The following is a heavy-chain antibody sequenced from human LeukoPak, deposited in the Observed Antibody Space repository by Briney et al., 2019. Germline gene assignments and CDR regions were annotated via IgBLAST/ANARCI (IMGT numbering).Heavy chain of an antibody. CDR3: ARLPPIEMATFYNWFDP. V-gene: IGHV5-10-1*01. CDR2: IDPSDSYT. J-gene: IGHJ5*02. D-gene: IGHD5-24*01. CDR1: GYSFTSYW. Sequence: GESLKISCKGSGYSFTSYWISWVRQMPGKGLEWMGRIDPSDSYTNYSPSFQGHVTISADKSISTAYLQWSSLKASDTAMYYCARLPPIEMATFYNWFDPWGQGTLVTVSS.